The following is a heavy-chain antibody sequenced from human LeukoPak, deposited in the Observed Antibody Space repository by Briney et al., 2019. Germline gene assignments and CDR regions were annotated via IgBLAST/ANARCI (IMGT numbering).Heavy chain of an antibody. CDR3: ARPYSSGWYPNWFDP. CDR1: GGSFSGYY. CDR2: INHSGST. Sequence: SETLSLTCAVYGGSFSGYYWSWIRQPPGKGLEWIGEINHSGSTNYNPSLKSRVTISVDTSKNQFSLKLSSVTAADTAVYYCARPYSSGWYPNWFDPWGQGTLVTVSS. D-gene: IGHD6-19*01. J-gene: IGHJ5*02. V-gene: IGHV4-34*01.